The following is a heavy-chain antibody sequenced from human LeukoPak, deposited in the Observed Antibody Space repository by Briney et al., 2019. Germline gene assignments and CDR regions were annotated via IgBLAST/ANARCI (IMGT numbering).Heavy chain of an antibody. D-gene: IGHD1-26*01. V-gene: IGHV1-46*01. CDR3: ARDFMIVGATTPHYFDY. Sequence: ASVKVSCKASGYTITNNYMHWVRQAPGQGLEWMGVINPSGTGTSYAQKFQGRVTMTTDTSTSTAYMELRSLRSDDTAVYYCARDFMIVGATTPHYFDYWGQGTLVTVSS. CDR1: GYTITNNY. CDR2: INPSGTGT. J-gene: IGHJ4*02.